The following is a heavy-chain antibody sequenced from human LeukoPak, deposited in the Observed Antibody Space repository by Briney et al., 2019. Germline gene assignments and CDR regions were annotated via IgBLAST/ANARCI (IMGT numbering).Heavy chain of an antibody. V-gene: IGHV3-21*01. CDR3: ATTLHVVVPAAIGYFDY. CDR2: ISSSSSYI. Sequence: PGGSLRLSCAASGFTFSSYSMNWVRQAPGKGLDWVSSISSSSSYIYYADSVKGRFNISRDNAKNSLYLQMNSLRAEDTAVYYCATTLHVVVPAAIGYFDYWGQGTLVTVSS. CDR1: GFTFSSYS. J-gene: IGHJ4*02. D-gene: IGHD2-2*02.